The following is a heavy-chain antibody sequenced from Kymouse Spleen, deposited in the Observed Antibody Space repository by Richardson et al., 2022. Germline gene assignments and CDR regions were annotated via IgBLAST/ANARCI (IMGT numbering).Heavy chain of an antibody. CDR1: GFTFSSYG. CDR2: ISYDGSNK. D-gene: IGHD1-7*01. J-gene: IGHJ6*02. V-gene: IGHV3-30*18. Sequence: QVQLVESGGGVVQPGRSLRLSCAASGFTFSSYGMHWVRQAPGKGLEWVAVISYDGSNKYYADSVKGRFTISRDNSKNTLYLQMNSLRAEDTAVYYCAKGAGTTWGYYYYGMDVWGQGTTVTVSS. CDR3: AKGAGTTWGYYYYGMDV.